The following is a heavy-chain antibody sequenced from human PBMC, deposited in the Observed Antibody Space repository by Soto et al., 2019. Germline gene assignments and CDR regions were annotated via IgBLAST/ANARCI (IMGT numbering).Heavy chain of an antibody. Sequence: PSETLSLTCTVSGGSISNDRWSWVRQPAGKGLEWIGRIFASGRTNYNPSLQSRVTMSVDTSKNQFSLTMTSLAAADTAVYYCKRGTFETAVPFYWGQRIPVPVS. CDR3: KRGTFETAVPFY. CDR2: IFASGRT. CDR1: GGSISNDR. V-gene: IGHV4-4*07. D-gene: IGHD2-21*02. J-gene: IGHJ4*02.